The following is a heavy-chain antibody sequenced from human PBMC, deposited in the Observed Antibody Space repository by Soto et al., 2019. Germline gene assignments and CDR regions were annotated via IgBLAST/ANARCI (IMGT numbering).Heavy chain of an antibody. Sequence: QVQLVQSGAEVRKPGASVTVSCRSSGDSFNDYYIHWVRQAPGQGFGLMGLINPNGGVTKYAQKFQGWVSMTRDTSIRTVYMQLSRLRSDDTAVYYCARESGGATATLDYYYFYMDVWGTGTTVTVSS. J-gene: IGHJ6*03. D-gene: IGHD5-12*01. CDR1: GDSFNDYY. V-gene: IGHV1-2*04. CDR3: ARESGGATATLDYYYFYMDV. CDR2: INPNGGVT.